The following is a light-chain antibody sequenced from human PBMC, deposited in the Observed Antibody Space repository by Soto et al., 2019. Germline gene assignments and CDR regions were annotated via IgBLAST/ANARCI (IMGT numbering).Light chain of an antibody. J-gene: IGKJ1*01. CDR1: QSISTY. CDR3: QQSYSTPWT. V-gene: IGKV1-39*01. Sequence: DIQMTQSPSSLSASVGVRVTITCRASQSISTYLNWYQQKPGKAPKLLIYGASTLRSGVPSRFSGRGSGTDFTLTISSLQPEDFATYHCQQSYSTPWTFGQGTKVKIK. CDR2: GAS.